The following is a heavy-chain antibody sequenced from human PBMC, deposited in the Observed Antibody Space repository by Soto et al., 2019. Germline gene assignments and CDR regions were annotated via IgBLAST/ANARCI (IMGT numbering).Heavy chain of an antibody. CDR3: VRRGFSSSWGYWYFDL. CDR2: MNPNSGNT. V-gene: IGHV1-8*01. D-gene: IGHD6-13*01. Sequence: QVQLVQSGAEVKKPGASVKVSCKASGYTFTSYDINWVRQATGQGLEWMGWMNPNSGNTGYAQKFQGRVTMTSNTSISTAYMELSSLRAEDTAVYCCVRRGFSSSWGYWYFDLWGRGTLVTVSS. CDR1: GYTFTSYD. J-gene: IGHJ2*01.